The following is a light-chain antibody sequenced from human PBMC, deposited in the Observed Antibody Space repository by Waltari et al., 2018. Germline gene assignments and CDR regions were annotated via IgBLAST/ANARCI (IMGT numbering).Light chain of an antibody. J-gene: IGKJ4*02. CDR2: RAS. CDR1: QTISNS. Sequence: DLYMTQSPSSLSASAGDRVTITCRASQTISNSLDWYQQKPGKASKVLLYRASTLESGVPSRFSGSGTGTDYTLTISSLQPEDFATYYCQQYAATPLTFGGGTKVEMK. CDR3: QQYAATPLT. V-gene: IGKV1-NL1*01.